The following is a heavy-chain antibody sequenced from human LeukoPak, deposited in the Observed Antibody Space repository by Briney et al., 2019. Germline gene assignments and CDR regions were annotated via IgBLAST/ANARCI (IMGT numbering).Heavy chain of an antibody. J-gene: IGHJ5*02. CDR3: AREAGRSGYCSGGSCYSWFDP. CDR1: GGTFSIYA. Sequence: SVKVSCTASGGTFSIYAISWVRQAPGQGLEWMGGIIPIFGTANYAQKFQGRVTITADESTSTAYMELSSLRSEDTAVYYCAREAGRSGYCSGGSCYSWFDPWGQGTLVTVSS. CDR2: IIPIFGTA. D-gene: IGHD2-15*01. V-gene: IGHV1-69*01.